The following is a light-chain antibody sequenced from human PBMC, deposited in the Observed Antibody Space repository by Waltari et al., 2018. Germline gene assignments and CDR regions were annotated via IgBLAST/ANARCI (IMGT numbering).Light chain of an antibody. Sequence: EIVLTQSPATLSLSPGERATLSCRASLSVSSSVAWYQQKPGQAPRLLIYDAYNRATGIPARFRGSGSGTDFTLTISSLEPEDFALYYCQQRYNWPLTFGGGTKVEIK. V-gene: IGKV3-11*01. CDR3: QQRYNWPLT. CDR1: LSVSSS. J-gene: IGKJ4*01. CDR2: DAY.